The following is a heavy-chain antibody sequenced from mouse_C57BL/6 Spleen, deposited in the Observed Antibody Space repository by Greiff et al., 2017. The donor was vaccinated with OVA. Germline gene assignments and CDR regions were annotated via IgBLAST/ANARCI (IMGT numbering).Heavy chain of an antibody. D-gene: IGHD2-5*01. CDR3: ARQGAYYSNYGGYFDV. V-gene: IGHV2-6-1*01. CDR2: IWSDGST. J-gene: IGHJ1*03. Sequence: VQLQQSGPGLVAPSQSLSITCTVSGFSFTSYGVHWVRQPPGKGLEWLVVIWSDGSTTYNSALKSRLSISKDNSKSQVFLKMNSLQTDDTAMYYCARQGAYYSNYGGYFDVWGTGTTVTVSS. CDR1: GFSFTSYG.